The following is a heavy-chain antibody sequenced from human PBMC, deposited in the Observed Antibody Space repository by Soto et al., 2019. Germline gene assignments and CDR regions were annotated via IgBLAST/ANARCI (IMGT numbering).Heavy chain of an antibody. D-gene: IGHD6-13*01. CDR2: INPNSGDT. CDR1: GYTFTGYY. V-gene: IGHV1-2*02. CDR3: AKRGAIVADGTRVYLYNAMDV. J-gene: IGHJ6*02. Sequence: GASVKVSCKASGYTFTGYYVHWVRQAPGQGLEWMGWINPNSGDTYLAQRFQGRVTMNRDTSIGTAYMELRGLTSDDTAEYYCAKRGAIVADGTRVYLYNAMDVWGQGTTVTVSS.